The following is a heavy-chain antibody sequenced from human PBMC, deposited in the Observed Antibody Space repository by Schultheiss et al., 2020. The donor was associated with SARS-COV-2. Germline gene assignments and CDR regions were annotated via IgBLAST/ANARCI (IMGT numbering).Heavy chain of an antibody. CDR1: GFTFSSYS. V-gene: IGHV3-48*04. CDR2: ISSSSSTI. Sequence: GGSLRLSCAASGFTFSSYSMNWVRQAPGKGLEWVSYISSSSSTIYYADSVKGRFTISRDNAKNSLYLQMNSLRAEDTAVYYCAREINYGSGYYDYWGQGTLVTVSS. D-gene: IGHD3-22*01. J-gene: IGHJ4*02. CDR3: AREINYGSGYYDY.